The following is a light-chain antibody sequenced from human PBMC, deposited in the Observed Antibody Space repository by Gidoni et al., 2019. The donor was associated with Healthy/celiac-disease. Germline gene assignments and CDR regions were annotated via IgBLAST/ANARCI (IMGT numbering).Light chain of an antibody. Sequence: QSALTQPRSVSGSPGQLVTISCTGTSRDVGGYNYVSWYQQHPGKAPKLMIYDVSKRPSGVPDRFSGSKSGNTASLTISGLQAEDEADYYCCSYAGSYTFVVFGGGTKLTVL. V-gene: IGLV2-11*01. J-gene: IGLJ2*01. CDR2: DVS. CDR3: CSYAGSYTFVV. CDR1: SRDVGGYNY.